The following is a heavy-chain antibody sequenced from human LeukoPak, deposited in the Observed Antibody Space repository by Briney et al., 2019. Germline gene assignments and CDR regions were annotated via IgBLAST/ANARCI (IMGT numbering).Heavy chain of an antibody. CDR1: GGSISSYY. CDR3: ATVLPRGELRSFAWLSGLDP. Sequence: SETLSLTCTVSGGSISSYYWSWIRQPAGKGLEWIGRIYNSGSTNYNPSLKSRVTMSVDTSKNQFSLKLSSVTAADTAVYYCATVLPRGELRSFAWLSGLDPWGQGTLVTVSS. V-gene: IGHV4-4*07. J-gene: IGHJ5*02. D-gene: IGHD3-9*01. CDR2: IYNSGST.